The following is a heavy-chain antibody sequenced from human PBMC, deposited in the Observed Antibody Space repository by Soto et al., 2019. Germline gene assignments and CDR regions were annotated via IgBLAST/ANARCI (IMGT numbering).Heavy chain of an antibody. CDR3: ARGLVVVVAVDY. J-gene: IGHJ4*02. CDR1: GVSISSGDYY. V-gene: IGHV4-30-4*01. D-gene: IGHD2-15*01. Sequence: PSETLSLTCTVSGVSISSGDYYWCWIRQPPGKGLEWIGYIYYSGSTYYNPSLKSRVTISVDTSKNQFSLKLSSVTAADTAVYYYARGLVVVVAVDYWGQGTLVTAPQ. CDR2: IYYSGST.